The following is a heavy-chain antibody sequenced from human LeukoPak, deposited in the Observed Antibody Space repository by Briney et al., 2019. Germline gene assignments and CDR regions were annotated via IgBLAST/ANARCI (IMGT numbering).Heavy chain of an antibody. CDR1: GYTFTSYD. V-gene: IGHV1-8*03. D-gene: IGHD6-13*01. Sequence: ASVTVSCKASGYTFTSYDINWVRQATGPGLEWMGWMNPNSGNTGYAHKFQGRVTITRNTSISTAYIELSSLRSEDKAVYYCARGRIAAAGRLDYWGQGTLVTVSS. CDR3: ARGRIAAAGRLDY. J-gene: IGHJ4*02. CDR2: MNPNSGNT.